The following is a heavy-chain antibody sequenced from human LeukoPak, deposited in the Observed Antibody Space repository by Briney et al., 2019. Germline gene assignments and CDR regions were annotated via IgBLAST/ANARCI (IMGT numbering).Heavy chain of an antibody. V-gene: IGHV4-39*07. CDR1: GGSISSSSYY. CDR2: IYYSGST. Sequence: SETLSLTCTVSGGSISSSSYYWGWIRQPPGKGLEWIGSIYYSGSTYYNPSLKSRVTISVDTSKNQFSLKLSSVTAADTAVYYCARKPGIRYSSSSRRYNWFDPWGQGTLVTVSS. CDR3: ARKPGIRYSSSSRRYNWFDP. D-gene: IGHD6-6*01. J-gene: IGHJ5*02.